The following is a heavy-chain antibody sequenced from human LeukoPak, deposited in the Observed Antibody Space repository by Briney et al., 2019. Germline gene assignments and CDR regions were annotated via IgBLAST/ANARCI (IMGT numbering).Heavy chain of an antibody. D-gene: IGHD2-21*01. Sequence: GGSLRLSCTASGFTIGHYYMTWIRQAPGKGLEWLSYISPDGDTTYYADSVKGRFTIARDNAKNSLYLQLNSLRAEDTAVYYCARAAYSWNWGQRTQVTVS. CDR3: ARAAYSWN. V-gene: IGHV3-11*01. J-gene: IGHJ4*02. CDR1: GFTIGHYY. CDR2: ISPDGDTT.